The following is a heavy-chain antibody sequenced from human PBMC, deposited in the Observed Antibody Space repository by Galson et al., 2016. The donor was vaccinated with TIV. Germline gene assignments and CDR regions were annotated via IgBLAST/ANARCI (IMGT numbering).Heavy chain of an antibody. CDR1: GDSISGSDSY. CDR2: VYESGNT. CDR3: AKHGRVVGAGLYYFEN. D-gene: IGHD6-19*01. V-gene: IGHV4-39*01. J-gene: IGHJ4*02. Sequence: SETLSLTCVVSGDSISGSDSYWGWIRQPPPRGLEWIGSVYESGNTAYNSSLKPRLTVSVDTSNNRFPLRLNSVTAADTAVYYCAKHGRVVGAGLYYFENWGQGSLVTVSS.